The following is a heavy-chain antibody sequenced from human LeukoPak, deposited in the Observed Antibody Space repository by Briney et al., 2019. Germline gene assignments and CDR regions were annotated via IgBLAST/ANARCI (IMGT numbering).Heavy chain of an antibody. Sequence: PSETLSLTCTVSGYSISSGYYWGWIRQPPGKGLEWIGSIYHSGSTYYNPSLKSRVTISVDTSKNQFSLKLSSVTAADTAVYYCARDPIPRVPSWGFYGMDVWGQGTTVTVSS. CDR1: GYSISSGYY. V-gene: IGHV4-38-2*02. CDR3: ARDPIPRVPSWGFYGMDV. D-gene: IGHD3-16*01. CDR2: IYHSGST. J-gene: IGHJ6*02.